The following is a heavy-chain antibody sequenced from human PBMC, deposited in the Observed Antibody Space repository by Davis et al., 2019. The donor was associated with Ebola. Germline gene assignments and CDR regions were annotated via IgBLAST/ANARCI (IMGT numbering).Heavy chain of an antibody. J-gene: IGHJ4*02. CDR3: ARARYSYPFDY. V-gene: IGHV4-30-2*01. D-gene: IGHD5-18*01. Sequence: SETLSLTCAVSGGSISSGGYSWSWLRPPPGKGLEWIGYIYHSGSTYYNPSLKSRVTISVDRSKNQFSLKLSSVTAADTAVYYCARARYSYPFDYWGQGTLVTVSS. CDR2: IYHSGST. CDR1: GGSISSGGYS.